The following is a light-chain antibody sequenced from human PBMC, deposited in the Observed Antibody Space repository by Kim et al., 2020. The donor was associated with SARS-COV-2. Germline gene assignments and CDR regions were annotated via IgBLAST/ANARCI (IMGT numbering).Light chain of an antibody. CDR1: KLGDKY. CDR2: QDS. J-gene: IGLJ1*01. Sequence: VSPGQTASITCSGDKLGDKYACWYQQKPGQSPVLVIYQDSKRPSGITERFSGSNSGNKATLTTSGTQAMDEADYYCQAWDSSTAYVFGTGTKVTVL. CDR3: QAWDSSTAYV. V-gene: IGLV3-1*01.